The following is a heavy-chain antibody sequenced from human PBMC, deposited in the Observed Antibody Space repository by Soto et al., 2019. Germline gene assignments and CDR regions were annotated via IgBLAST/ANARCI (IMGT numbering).Heavy chain of an antibody. CDR3: ARVGYYDILTGYHLGAFDI. Sequence: QVQLQESGPGLVKPSQTLSLTCTVSGGSISSGGYYWSWIRQHPGKGLEWIGYIYYSGSTSYNPSLKSRVTISVDTSKNQFSLKLRSVTAADTAVYYCARVGYYDILTGYHLGAFDIWGQGTMVTVSS. D-gene: IGHD3-9*01. CDR2: IYYSGST. J-gene: IGHJ3*02. CDR1: GGSISSGGYY. V-gene: IGHV4-31*03.